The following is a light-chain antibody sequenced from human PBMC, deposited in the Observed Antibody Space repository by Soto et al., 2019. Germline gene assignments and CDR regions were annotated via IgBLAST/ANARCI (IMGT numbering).Light chain of an antibody. V-gene: IGLV1-40*01. Sequence: QSVLTQPPSVSGAPGQRVTLSCTGSSSNIGAGYDVHWYQQLPGTAPKLVIYGNSNRPSGVPDRFSGSKSGTSASLAITGLQAEDEADYYCSSYTTTDPYVFGTGTKLTVL. J-gene: IGLJ1*01. CDR2: GNS. CDR1: SSNIGAGYD. CDR3: SSYTTTDPYV.